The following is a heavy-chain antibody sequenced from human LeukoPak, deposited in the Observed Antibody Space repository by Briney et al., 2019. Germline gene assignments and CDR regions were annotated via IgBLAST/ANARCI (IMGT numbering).Heavy chain of an antibody. CDR1: GGSISSYY. CDR3: ARGPRIAAAGTLDAFDI. Sequence: SETLSLTCTVSGGSISSYYWSWIRQPPGKGLEWIGEINHSGSTNYNPSLKSRVTISVDTSKNQFSLKLSSVTAADTAVYYCARGPRIAAAGTLDAFDIWGQGTMVTVSS. CDR2: INHSGST. V-gene: IGHV4-34*01. J-gene: IGHJ3*02. D-gene: IGHD6-13*01.